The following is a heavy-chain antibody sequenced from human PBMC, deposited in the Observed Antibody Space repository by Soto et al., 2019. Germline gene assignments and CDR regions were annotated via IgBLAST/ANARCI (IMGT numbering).Heavy chain of an antibody. V-gene: IGHV3-30*18. CDR2: ISNDGSNK. CDR3: AKEWVYDSSGWSFDY. Sequence: GGPLRLSCAASGFTFSSYGMHWVRQAPGKRLEWVAVISNDGSNKYYADSVKGRFTISRDNSKNTLYLQMNSLRAEYTAVYYCAKEWVYDSSGWSFDYWGQGTLVTVSS. D-gene: IGHD3-22*01. CDR1: GFTFSSYG. J-gene: IGHJ4*02.